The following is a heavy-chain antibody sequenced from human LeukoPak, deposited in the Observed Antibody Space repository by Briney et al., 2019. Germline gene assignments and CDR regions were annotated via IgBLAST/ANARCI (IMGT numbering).Heavy chain of an antibody. Sequence: VASVKVSCKTSGFTFTGYYIHWVRQAPGQRPEWMGWINPSSGGTDYGQKFKGRVTMTRDTSINTAYMELGNLTSDDSAVYYCRRDWFDYGADSGAQGPLVTASS. V-gene: IGHV1-2*02. CDR3: RRDWFDYGADS. D-gene: IGHD4-17*01. CDR2: INPSSGGT. J-gene: IGHJ4*02. CDR1: GFTFTGYY.